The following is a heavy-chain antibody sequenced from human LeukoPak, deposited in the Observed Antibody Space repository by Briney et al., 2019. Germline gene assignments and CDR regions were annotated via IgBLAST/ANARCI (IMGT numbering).Heavy chain of an antibody. V-gene: IGHV5-51*01. Sequence: GESLKISCKGSGYSFTSYWIGLVRQMPGKGLEGMGIIYSGDSDTTYSPSCQGQVTISADKSISTAYLQWSSLKASDTAMYYCARLARSWYPAHFDYWGQGTLVTVSS. D-gene: IGHD6-13*01. CDR3: ARLARSWYPAHFDY. CDR1: GYSFTSYW. J-gene: IGHJ4*02. CDR2: IYSGDSDT.